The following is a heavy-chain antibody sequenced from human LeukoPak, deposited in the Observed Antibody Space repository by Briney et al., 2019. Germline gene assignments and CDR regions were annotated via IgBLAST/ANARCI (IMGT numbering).Heavy chain of an antibody. Sequence: GGSLRLSCVDSGFTFSSYDMSWVRQAPGKGLEWVSSISSSSSYIYYADSVKGRFTISRDNAKNSLYLQMNSLRAEDTAVYYCARRRELPDYWGQGTLVTVPS. J-gene: IGHJ4*02. CDR2: ISSSSSYI. CDR3: ARRRELPDY. D-gene: IGHD1-26*01. V-gene: IGHV3-21*01. CDR1: GFTFSSYD.